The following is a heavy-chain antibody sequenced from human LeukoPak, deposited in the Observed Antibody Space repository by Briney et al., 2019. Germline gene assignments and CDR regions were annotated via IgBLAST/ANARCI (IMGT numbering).Heavy chain of an antibody. Sequence: SETLSLTCTVSGDSIPSGRYYWSWIRQPAGKGLQWVGRTSTSGSTNYNPSLKNRLTIAIDTSNFQFSLELTSVTAADTAVYYCARSSAGTADFDIWGQGTMVTVSS. CDR2: TSTSGST. CDR3: ARSSAGTADFDI. D-gene: IGHD6-13*01. J-gene: IGHJ3*02. CDR1: GDSIPSGRYY. V-gene: IGHV4-61*02.